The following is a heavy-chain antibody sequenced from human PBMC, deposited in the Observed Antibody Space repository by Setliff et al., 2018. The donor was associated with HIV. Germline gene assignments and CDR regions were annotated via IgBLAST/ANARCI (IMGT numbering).Heavy chain of an antibody. CDR3: ARPLPHLGAFDI. V-gene: IGHV4-59*11. J-gene: IGHJ3*02. CDR2: ISYSGSP. Sequence: SETLSLTCSVSGGSITSHYWTWIRQPPGKGLEWIGVISYSGSPHYNPSLKSRVTIGMDTSKNQVSLTLSSVTAVDTAVYYCARPLPHLGAFDIWGQGTMVTVSS. CDR1: GGSITSHY.